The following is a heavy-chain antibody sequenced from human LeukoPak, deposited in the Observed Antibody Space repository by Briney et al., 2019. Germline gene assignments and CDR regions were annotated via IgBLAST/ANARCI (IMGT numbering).Heavy chain of an antibody. D-gene: IGHD6-13*01. V-gene: IGHV1-2*02. CDR3: ARLGVGSITAAGNNWFDP. Sequence: ASVKVSCKASGYTFTGYYMQWVRQAPGQGLEWMGWINPHSGDTYYAQNFQGRVTMTRDPSIRTPYMELSRMRPDDTAVYYCARLGVGSITAAGNNWFDPWGQGTLVTVSS. CDR2: INPHSGDT. J-gene: IGHJ5*02. CDR1: GYTFTGYY.